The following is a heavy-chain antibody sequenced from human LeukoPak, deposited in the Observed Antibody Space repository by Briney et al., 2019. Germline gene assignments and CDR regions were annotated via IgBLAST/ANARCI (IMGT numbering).Heavy chain of an antibody. Sequence: GGSLRLSCAASGFTFSSYGMHWVRQAPGKGLEWVANIKQDGSEKYYVDSVKGRFTISRDNAKNSLYLQMNSLRAEDTAVYYCARVLIAATIVYFDYWGQGTLVTVSS. CDR1: GFTFSSYG. CDR2: IKQDGSEK. D-gene: IGHD5-12*01. V-gene: IGHV3-7*04. CDR3: ARVLIAATIVYFDY. J-gene: IGHJ4*02.